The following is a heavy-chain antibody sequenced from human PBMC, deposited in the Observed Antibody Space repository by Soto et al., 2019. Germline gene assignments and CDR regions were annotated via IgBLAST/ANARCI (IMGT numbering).Heavy chain of an antibody. J-gene: IGHJ4*02. CDR1: GGSFSGYY. CDR2: INHSGST. CDR3: ARHRYSGYDFDY. Sequence: PSETLSLTCAVYGGSFSGYYWSWIRQPPGKGLEWIGEINHSGSTNYNPSLKSRVTISVDTSKNQFSLKLSSVTAADTAVYYCARHRYSGYDFDYWGQVTLVTVPS. D-gene: IGHD5-12*01. V-gene: IGHV4-34*01.